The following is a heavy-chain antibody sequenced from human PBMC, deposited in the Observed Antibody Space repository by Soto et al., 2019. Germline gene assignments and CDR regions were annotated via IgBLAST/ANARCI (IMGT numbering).Heavy chain of an antibody. D-gene: IGHD2-21*02. CDR2: IYYRGST. J-gene: IGHJ6*02. CDR1: GASIKNYY. V-gene: IGHV4-59*08. Sequence: QVQLQESGPGLVKPSETLSLTCTVSGASIKNYYWSWIRQPPGKGLEWIGYIYYRGSTNHNPSLKSRVTTSVDTSKNQCSLKLNAVSAADTAVYHCARHRHGDCGDVDYYFYGMDVWGQGTTVTVSS. CDR3: ARHRHGDCGDVDYYFYGMDV.